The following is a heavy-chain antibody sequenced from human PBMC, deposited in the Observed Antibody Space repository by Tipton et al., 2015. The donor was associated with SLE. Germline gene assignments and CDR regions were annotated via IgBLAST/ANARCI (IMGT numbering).Heavy chain of an antibody. CDR1: GGSISSHY. V-gene: IGHV4-4*07. CDR3: ARDHPVAGPFDY. J-gene: IGHJ4*02. D-gene: IGHD6-19*01. CDR2: IYTSGST. Sequence: TLSLTCTVSGGSISSHYWSWIRQAPGKGLEWIGRIYTSGSTNYNPSLKSRVTMSVDTSKNQFSLKLSSVTAADTAVYYCARDHPVAGPFDYWGQGTLVTVSS.